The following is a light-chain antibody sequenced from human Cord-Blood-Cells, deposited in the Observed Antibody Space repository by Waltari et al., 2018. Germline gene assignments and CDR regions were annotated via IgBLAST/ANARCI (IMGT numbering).Light chain of an antibody. J-gene: IGLJ2*01. CDR3: AAWDDSLNGVV. CDR2: SNN. Sequence: QSVLTQPPSASGTPGQRVTISCSGSSSNIGSNTVNWYQQLPGTAPKLLSYSNNQRPPGVPDLFSGSKSGTSASLAISGLQSEDEADYYCAAWDDSLNGVVFGGGTKLTVL. CDR1: SSNIGSNT. V-gene: IGLV1-44*01.